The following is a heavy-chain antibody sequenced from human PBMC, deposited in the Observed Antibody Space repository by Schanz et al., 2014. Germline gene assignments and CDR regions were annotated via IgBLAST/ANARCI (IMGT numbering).Heavy chain of an antibody. CDR2: ISGSGGST. CDR3: ASPSGYSDYGTYFDF. D-gene: IGHD5-12*01. CDR1: GFTFSNYA. Sequence: QLVGSGGGLIQPGGSLRLSCAASGFTFSNYAMSWVRQAPGKGLEWVSAISGSGGSTYYADSVKGRFTISRDNSKNTLYLQMNSLRTEDTAVYYCASPSGYSDYGTYFDFWGQGTLVTVSS. J-gene: IGHJ4*02. V-gene: IGHV3-23*04.